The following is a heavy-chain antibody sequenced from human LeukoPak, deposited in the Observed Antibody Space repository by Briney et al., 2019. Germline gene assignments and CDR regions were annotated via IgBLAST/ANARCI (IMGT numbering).Heavy chain of an antibody. Sequence: PSETLSLTCTVSGYSISSGYYWGWIRQPPGKGLEWIGSIYHSGSTYYNPSLKSRVTVSVDTSKNQFSLRLTSVTAADTAVYYCARQTGSGLFILPGGQGTLVTVSS. CDR3: ARQTGSGLFILP. CDR2: IYHSGST. J-gene: IGHJ4*02. CDR1: GYSISSGYY. V-gene: IGHV4-38-2*02. D-gene: IGHD3/OR15-3a*01.